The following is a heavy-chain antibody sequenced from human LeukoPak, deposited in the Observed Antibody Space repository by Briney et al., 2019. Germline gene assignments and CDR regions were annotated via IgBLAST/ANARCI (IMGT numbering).Heavy chain of an antibody. J-gene: IGHJ6*03. CDR3: ARDGGGSGSYYIYYYYYYMDV. D-gene: IGHD3-10*01. CDR2: IRTDSRTL. Sequence: GGSLRLSCSASGFSLSNYNLDWVRQAPGKGLEWVSYIRTDSRTLYYADSVKGRFTISRDNAKNSLYLQMNSLRAEDTAVYYCARDGGGSGSYYIYYYYYYMDVWGKGTTVTVSS. V-gene: IGHV3-48*01. CDR1: GFSLSNYN.